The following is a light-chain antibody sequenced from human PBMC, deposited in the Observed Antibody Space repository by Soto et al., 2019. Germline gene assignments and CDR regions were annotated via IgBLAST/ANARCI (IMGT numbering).Light chain of an antibody. J-gene: IGKJ1*01. V-gene: IGKV4-1*01. CDR2: WAS. CDR3: QQYHSSQWT. Sequence: DIVMTQSPDSLAVSLGERATINCKSSQSVLFSGNNKDFLAWYQQKPGQPPKLLVYWASTRESGVPDRFSGSGSGTDFTLTISSLQAEDVAVYYCQQYHSSQWTYGQGTKVEIK. CDR1: QSVLFSGNNKDF.